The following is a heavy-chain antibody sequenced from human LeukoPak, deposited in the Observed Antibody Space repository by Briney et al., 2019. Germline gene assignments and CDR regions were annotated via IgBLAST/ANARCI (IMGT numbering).Heavy chain of an antibody. Sequence: ASVKVSCKASGYTFTSYDINWVRQATGQGLEWMGWMNPNSGNTGYAQKFQGRVTMTWNTSISTAYMELSSLRSEDTAVYYCARGNRSIAARPRLYYFDYWGQGTLVTVSS. CDR1: GYTFTSYD. CDR3: ARGNRSIAARPRLYYFDY. J-gene: IGHJ4*02. D-gene: IGHD6-6*01. V-gene: IGHV1-8*01. CDR2: MNPNSGNT.